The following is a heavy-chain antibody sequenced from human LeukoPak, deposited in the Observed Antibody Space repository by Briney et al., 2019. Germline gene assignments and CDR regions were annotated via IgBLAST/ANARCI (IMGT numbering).Heavy chain of an antibody. J-gene: IGHJ4*02. CDR2: IFYSGST. CDR3: AGMTRMTYYFDY. D-gene: IGHD4-17*01. V-gene: IGHV4-59*08. Sequence: SETLSLTCTVSGGSISSYYWSWIRQPPGKGLEWIGYIFYSGSTSYNPSLKSRVTISVDTSKNQFSLKLTSVTAADTAVYYCAGMTRMTYYFDYWGQGTLVTVSS. CDR1: GGSISSYY.